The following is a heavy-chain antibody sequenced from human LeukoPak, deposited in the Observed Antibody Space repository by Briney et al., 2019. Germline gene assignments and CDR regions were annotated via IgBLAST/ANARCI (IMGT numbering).Heavy chain of an antibody. Sequence: ASVKVSCKASGYTFTSYYVHWARQAPGQGLKWMGIINPTSGDTNYAQNFQGRVTMTRDMSTSTVYMELSSLRSEDTAVYYCARYGFSSVWQGGWHAFDIWGLGTMVTVSS. CDR3: ARYGFSSVWQGGWHAFDI. J-gene: IGHJ3*02. D-gene: IGHD6-25*01. CDR2: INPTSGDT. CDR1: GYTFTSYY. V-gene: IGHV1-46*01.